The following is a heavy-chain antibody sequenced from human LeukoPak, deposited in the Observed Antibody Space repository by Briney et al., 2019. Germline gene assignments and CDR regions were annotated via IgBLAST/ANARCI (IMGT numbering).Heavy chain of an antibody. Sequence: PGGSLRLSCAASGFTFSSYTMNWVRQAPGKGLEWVSSISSSSSYIYYADSVKGRFTISRDNAKNSLYLQMNSLRAEDTALYHCARALYSSSWVNWFDPWGQGTLVTVSS. CDR2: ISSSSSYI. CDR3: ARALYSSSWVNWFDP. V-gene: IGHV3-21*04. CDR1: GFTFSSYT. D-gene: IGHD6-13*01. J-gene: IGHJ5*02.